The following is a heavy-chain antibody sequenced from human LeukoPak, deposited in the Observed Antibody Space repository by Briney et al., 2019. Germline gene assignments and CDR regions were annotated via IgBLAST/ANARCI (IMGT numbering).Heavy chain of an antibody. D-gene: IGHD5-12*01. J-gene: IGHJ4*02. CDR1: GYTFTNYW. CDR3: ARRGYNRDYFDY. V-gene: IGHV5-51*01. Sequence: GESLKISCRGSGYTFTNYWIAWVRQMPGKGLEWMGIIYPGDSDTRYSPSFQGQVTISADKSISTAYLQWGSLRASDTAMYYCARRGYNRDYFDYWGQETLVTVSS. CDR2: IYPGDSDT.